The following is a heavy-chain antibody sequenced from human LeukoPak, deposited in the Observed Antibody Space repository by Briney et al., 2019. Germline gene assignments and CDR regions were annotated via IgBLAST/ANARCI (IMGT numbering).Heavy chain of an antibody. CDR2: ISSSSSTI. Sequence: GGSLRLSCAASGFTFSSYSMNWVRQAPGKGLEWVSYISSSSSTIYYADSVKGRFTISRDNAKNSLYPQMNSLRAEDTAVYYCARKSGGYDFWSGYYLWFDPWGQGTLVTVSS. CDR3: ARKSGGYDFWSGYYLWFDP. J-gene: IGHJ5*02. CDR1: GFTFSSYS. V-gene: IGHV3-48*01. D-gene: IGHD3-3*01.